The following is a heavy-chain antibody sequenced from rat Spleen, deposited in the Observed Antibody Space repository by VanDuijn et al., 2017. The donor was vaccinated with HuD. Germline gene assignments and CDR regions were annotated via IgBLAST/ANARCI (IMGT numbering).Heavy chain of an antibody. J-gene: IGHJ2*01. CDR2: MWYDGDT. CDR1: GFSLATYS. CDR3: ASQHYYDGYYRDY. Sequence: QVQLKESGPGLVQPSQTLSLTCTVSGFSLATYSVSWVRQPSGKGPEWMGRMWYDGDTAYNSALKSRLNISRDTSKSQVFLKVNNLQTEDTAMYFCASQHYYDGYYRDYWGQGVMVTVSS. D-gene: IGHD1-12*03. V-gene: IGHV2-16*01.